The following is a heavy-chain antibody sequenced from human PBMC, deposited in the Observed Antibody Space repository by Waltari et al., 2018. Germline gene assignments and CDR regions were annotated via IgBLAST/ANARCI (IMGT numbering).Heavy chain of an antibody. J-gene: IGHJ3*02. CDR2: MNPNSGNT. CDR3: ARGYGSGKQMAFDI. V-gene: IGHV1-8*03. D-gene: IGHD3-10*01. CDR1: GYTFTRYD. Sequence: QVQLVQSGAEVKKPGASVKVYCKASGYTFTRYDINGVRQATGQGLEWMGWMNPNSGNTGYAQKFQGRVTITRNTSISTAYMELSSLRSEDTAVYYCARGYGSGKQMAFDIWGQGTMVTVSS.